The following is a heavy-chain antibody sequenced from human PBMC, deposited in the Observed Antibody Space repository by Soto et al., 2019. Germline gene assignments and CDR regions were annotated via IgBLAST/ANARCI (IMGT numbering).Heavy chain of an antibody. CDR2: IFYSGSTTY. CDR3: ASVGSSGWAPDY. CDR1: GGSISGHY. V-gene: IGHV4-59*11. D-gene: IGHD6-19*01. Sequence: QVQLQESGPGLVKPSDTLSLTCTVSGGSISGHYWIWIRQPPGEGMEWIGYIFYSGSTTYNDNPSLKSRVTLSVDTSKNQFSLRLSSVTAADTAVYYCASVGSSGWAPDYWGQGTLVTVSS. J-gene: IGHJ4*02.